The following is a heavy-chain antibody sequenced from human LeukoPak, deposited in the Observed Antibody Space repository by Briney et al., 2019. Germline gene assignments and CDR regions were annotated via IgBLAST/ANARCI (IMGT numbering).Heavy chain of an antibody. CDR1: GFTVSSNY. CDR3: ARGGGDYNPFDY. J-gene: IGHJ4*02. Sequence: GGSLRLSCAVSGFTVSSNYMNWVRQAPGKGLEWVSVMYSGGSTYYADSVKGRFTISRHNSKNTLYLEINSLRPDDTAVYYCARGGGDYNPFDYWGQGTLVTVSS. CDR2: MYSGGST. D-gene: IGHD4-17*01. V-gene: IGHV3-53*04.